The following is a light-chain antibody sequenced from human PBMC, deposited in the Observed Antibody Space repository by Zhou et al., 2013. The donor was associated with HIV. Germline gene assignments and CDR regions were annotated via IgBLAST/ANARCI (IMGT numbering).Light chain of an antibody. Sequence: DIQMTQSPSSLSASVGDRVTISCRASQSIDSYVNWYQQRPGKAPKLLIYSASSLQSGVPSRFSGSGYGTTFTLTISSLQPEDFATYSCQQSYTTLRFTFGPGTKVDIK. CDR1: QSIDSY. CDR2: SAS. J-gene: IGKJ3*01. V-gene: IGKV1-39*01. CDR3: QQSYTTLRFT.